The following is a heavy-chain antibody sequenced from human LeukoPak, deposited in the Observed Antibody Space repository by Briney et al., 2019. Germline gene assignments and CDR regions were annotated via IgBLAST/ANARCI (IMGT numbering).Heavy chain of an antibody. CDR2: IYYSGST. V-gene: IGHV4-59*01. CDR1: GGSISSYY. J-gene: IGHJ5*02. Sequence: SETLSLTCTVSGGSISSYYWSWTRQPPGKGLEWIGYIYYSGSTNYNPSLKSRVTISVDTSKNQFSLKLSSVTAADTAVYYCARDGRRVCSSTSCYGFDPWGQGTLVTVSS. D-gene: IGHD2-2*01. CDR3: ARDGRRVCSSTSCYGFDP.